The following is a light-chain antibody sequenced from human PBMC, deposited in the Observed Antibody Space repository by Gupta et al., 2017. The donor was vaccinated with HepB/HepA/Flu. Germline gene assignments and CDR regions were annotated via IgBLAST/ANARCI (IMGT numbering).Light chain of an antibody. CDR1: ISNIGAGYD. CDR2: GNS. J-gene: IGLJ2*01. CDR3: QSYDSSLSGSGV. V-gene: IGLV1-40*01. Sequence: QSVLTQPPSVSGAPGQRVTISCTRSISNIGAGYDVPWYQQLPGTPPNLLIYGNSNRPSGVPDRFSGAKSGTSASLAITGLQAEDEADYYWQSYDSSLSGSGVFGGGTKLTVL.